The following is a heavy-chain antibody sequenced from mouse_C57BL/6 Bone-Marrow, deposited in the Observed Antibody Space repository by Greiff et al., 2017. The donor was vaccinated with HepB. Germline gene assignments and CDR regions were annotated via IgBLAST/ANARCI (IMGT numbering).Heavy chain of an antibody. J-gene: IGHJ1*03. CDR1: GYTFTDYY. Sequence: EVQLQQSGPELVKPGASVKISCKASGYTFTDYYMNWVKQSHGKSLEWIGDINPNNGGTSYNQKFKGKATLTVDKSSSTAYMELRSLTSEDSAVYYCARERTVVGDWYFDVWGTGTTVTVSS. D-gene: IGHD1-1*01. V-gene: IGHV1-26*01. CDR3: ARERTVVGDWYFDV. CDR2: INPNNGGT.